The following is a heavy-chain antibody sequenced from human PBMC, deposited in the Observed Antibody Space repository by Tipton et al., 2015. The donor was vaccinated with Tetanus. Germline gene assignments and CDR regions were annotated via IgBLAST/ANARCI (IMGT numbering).Heavy chain of an antibody. D-gene: IGHD3-16*02. CDR3: ARDSSFGGVVVSDAFDF. J-gene: IGHJ3*01. CDR2: ISYGSTTI. CDR1: GFTVSDYS. Sequence: QLVQSGGGLIQPGGSLRLSCAASGFTVSDYSMNWVRQAPGKGLEWVSYISYGSTTIYYADSVKGRFTISRDNSKNTLYLQLNSLRAEDTAVYYCARDSSFGGVVVSDAFDFWGQGTMVTVSS. V-gene: IGHV3-48*01.